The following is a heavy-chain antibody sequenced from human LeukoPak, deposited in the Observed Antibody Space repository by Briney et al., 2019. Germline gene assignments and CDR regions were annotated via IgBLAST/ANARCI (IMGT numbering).Heavy chain of an antibody. V-gene: IGHV4-61*01. D-gene: IGHD2-15*01. CDR3: ARDVRVVVAATLYYYYYGMDV. CDR1: GGSVSSGSYY. J-gene: IGHJ6*02. CDR2: IYYSGST. Sequence: PSETLSLTCTVPGGSVSSGSYYWSWIRQPPGKGLEWIGYIYYSGSTNYNPSLKGRVTISVDTSKNQFSLKLSSVTAADTAVYYCARDVRVVVAATLYYYYYGMDVWGQGTTVTVSS.